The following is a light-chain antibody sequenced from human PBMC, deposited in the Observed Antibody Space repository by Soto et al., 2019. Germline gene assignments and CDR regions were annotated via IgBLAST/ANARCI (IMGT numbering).Light chain of an antibody. CDR3: QQRSNWPIT. CDR2: DAS. CDR1: QSVSNY. V-gene: IGKV3-11*01. Sequence: EIVLTQSPATLSLSPGERATLSVRTSQSVSNYFAWYHQKPGRAPRLLIYDASNRATCIPARFIGSGSGTDFTLTISSLEPEDFAVYYCQQRSNWPITFGQGTRLEIK. J-gene: IGKJ5*01.